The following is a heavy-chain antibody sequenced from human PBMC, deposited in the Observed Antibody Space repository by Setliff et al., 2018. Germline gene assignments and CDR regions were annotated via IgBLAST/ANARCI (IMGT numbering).Heavy chain of an antibody. CDR3: ARGRMRGSCSGPSCTYDPFDI. D-gene: IGHD2-2*01. J-gene: IGHJ3*02. V-gene: IGHV4-39*07. CDR2: IYHSGSS. Sequence: SETLSLTCTVSGDSISNYYWGWIRQPPGKGLEWIGSIYHSGSSYYNPSLRSRVTISVDTSKNQFSLILRSVTAADTAVYYCARGRMRGSCSGPSCTYDPFDIWGQGTPVTVSS. CDR1: GDSISNYY.